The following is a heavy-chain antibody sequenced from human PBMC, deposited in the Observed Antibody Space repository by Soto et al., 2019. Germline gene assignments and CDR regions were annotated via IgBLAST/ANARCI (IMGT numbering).Heavy chain of an antibody. J-gene: IGHJ4*02. CDR1: GGTFSSYA. D-gene: IGHD3-22*01. Sequence: ASVKVSCKTSGGTFSSYAISWVRQAPGQGLEWMGGIIPMFGTANYAQKFQGRVTITADESTSTAYMELSSLRSEDTAVYYCARSRANYYDSRGYYYSTFDYWGQGTLVTVSS. CDR2: IIPMFGTA. V-gene: IGHV1-69*13. CDR3: ARSRANYYDSRGYYYSTFDY.